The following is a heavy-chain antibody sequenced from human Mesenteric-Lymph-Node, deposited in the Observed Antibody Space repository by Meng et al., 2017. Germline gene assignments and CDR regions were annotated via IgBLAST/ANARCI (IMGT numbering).Heavy chain of an antibody. J-gene: IGHJ4*02. CDR1: GGSISSSSYY. D-gene: IGHD3-10*01. Sequence: SETLSLTCTVSGGSISSSSYYWGWIRQSPGMGLEWIGSIYYSGSTYYNPSLKSRVTISGDMSKNQFSLKLSSVTAADTAVYYCGRDLYGMGTYDYWGQGTLVPSPQ. CDR2: IYYSGST. CDR3: GRDLYGMGTYDY. V-gene: IGHV4-39*07.